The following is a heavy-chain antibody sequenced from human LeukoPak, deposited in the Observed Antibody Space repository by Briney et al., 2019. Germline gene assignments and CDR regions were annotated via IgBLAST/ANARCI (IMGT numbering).Heavy chain of an antibody. V-gene: IGHV3-21*01. J-gene: IGHJ4*02. CDR2: ISSGSSYI. CDR3: ARLDRRQLVRTPFDY. CDR1: GFTFSSYS. D-gene: IGHD6-13*01. Sequence: GGSLRLSCAASGFTFSSYSMNWVRQAPGKGLEWVSSISSGSSYIYYADSVKGRFTISRDNAKNSLYLQMNSLRAEDTAVYYCARLDRRQLVRTPFDYWGQGTLVTVSS.